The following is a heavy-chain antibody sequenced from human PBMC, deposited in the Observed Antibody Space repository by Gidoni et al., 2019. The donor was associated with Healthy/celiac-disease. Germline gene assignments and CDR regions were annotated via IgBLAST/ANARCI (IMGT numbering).Heavy chain of an antibody. D-gene: IGHD1-1*01. CDR2: IYYSGST. V-gene: IGHV4-39*01. Sequence: QLQLQESGPALVKPSETLSPTGTVSGGSISSSSYYWGWIRQPPGKGLEWIGGIYYSGSTYYNPSLKSRVTISVDTSKNQFSLKLSSVTAADTAVYYCAPFSAGTPGAFDIWGQGTMVTVSS. CDR3: APFSAGTPGAFDI. CDR1: GGSISSSSYY. J-gene: IGHJ3*02.